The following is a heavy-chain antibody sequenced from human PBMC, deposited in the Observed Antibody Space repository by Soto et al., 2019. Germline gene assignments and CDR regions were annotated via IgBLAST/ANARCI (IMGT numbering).Heavy chain of an antibody. CDR3: ARPAGFGDRENRVWVIVNYYYYYGMDV. D-gene: IGHD3-10*01. Sequence: GASVKVSCKASGGTFSSYAISWVRQAPGQGLEWMGGVIPIFGTANYAQKFQGRVTITADESTSTAYMELSSLRFEDMAVYYCARPAGFGDRENRVWVIVNYYYYYGMDVWGQGTTVTVSS. CDR2: VIPIFGTA. V-gene: IGHV1-69*13. CDR1: GGTFSSYA. J-gene: IGHJ6*02.